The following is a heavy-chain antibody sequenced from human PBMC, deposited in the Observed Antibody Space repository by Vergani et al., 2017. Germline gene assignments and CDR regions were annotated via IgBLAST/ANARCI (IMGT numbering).Heavy chain of an antibody. Sequence: QVQLVQSGAEVKKPGASVKVSCKASGGTFSSYAISWVRQAPGQGLEWMGGIIPIFGTANYAQKFQGRVTITADESTSTAYMELSSLRSEDTAVYYCAREIGVGLRPYWYFDLWGRGTLVTVSS. CDR3: AREIGVGLRPYWYFDL. J-gene: IGHJ2*01. V-gene: IGHV1-69*12. CDR2: IIPIFGTA. D-gene: IGHD5-12*01. CDR1: GGTFSSYA.